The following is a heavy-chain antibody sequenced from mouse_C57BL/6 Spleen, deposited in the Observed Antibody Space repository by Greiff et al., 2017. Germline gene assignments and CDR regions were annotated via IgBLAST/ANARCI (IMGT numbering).Heavy chain of an antibody. Sequence: VQLQQSGAELVRPGTSVKVSCKASGYAFTNYLIEWVKQRPGQGLEWIGVINPGSGGTNYNEKFKGKATLTADKSSSTAYMQLSSLTSEDSAVYVCAREGYYVFDYWGQGTTLTVSS. D-gene: IGHD2-3*01. CDR2: INPGSGGT. J-gene: IGHJ2*01. CDR3: AREGYYVFDY. CDR1: GYAFTNYL. V-gene: IGHV1-54*01.